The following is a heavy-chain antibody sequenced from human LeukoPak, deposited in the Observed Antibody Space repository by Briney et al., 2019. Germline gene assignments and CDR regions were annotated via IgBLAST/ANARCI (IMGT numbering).Heavy chain of an antibody. CDR3: AKGPSYVSGFLIDS. Sequence: GGSLRLSCAASGFTFSSYGMHWVRQAPGKGLEWVAVIWYDGSNKYYADSVKGRFTISRDNSKNTLYLQMNSLRAEDTAVYYCAKGPSYVSGFLIDSWAQGPLVPVSS. D-gene: IGHD3-10*01. CDR1: GFTFSSYG. CDR2: IWYDGSNK. V-gene: IGHV3-33*06. J-gene: IGHJ4*02.